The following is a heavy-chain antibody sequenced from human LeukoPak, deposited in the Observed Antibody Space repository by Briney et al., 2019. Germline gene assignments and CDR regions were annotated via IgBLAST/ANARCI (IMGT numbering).Heavy chain of an antibody. CDR3: ARFSSWENYYYYYYMDV. D-gene: IGHD6-13*01. CDR2: IYYSGST. Sequence: AETLSLTCTVSGVSISSYYWRWIRQPPGKGLEGIGYIYYSGSTNYNPSLKSRVTISVDTSKNQFSLKLSSVTAADTAVYYCARFSSWENYYYYYYMDVWGKGTTVTVSS. J-gene: IGHJ6*03. CDR1: GVSISSYY. V-gene: IGHV4-59*01.